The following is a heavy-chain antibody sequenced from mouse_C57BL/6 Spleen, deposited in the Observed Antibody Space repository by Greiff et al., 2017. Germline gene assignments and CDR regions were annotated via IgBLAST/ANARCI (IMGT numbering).Heavy chain of an antibody. CDR3: ARRSDDYDFSYYYAMDY. J-gene: IGHJ4*01. CDR2: INPSNGGT. D-gene: IGHD2-4*01. CDR1: GYTFTSYW. Sequence: VQLQQPGTELVKPGASVKLSCKASGYTFTSYWMHWVKQRPGQGLEWIGNINPSNGGTNYNATFKGKATLTVAKSSSTAYMQLSSLTSEDSAVYYCARRSDDYDFSYYYAMDYWGQGTSVTVSS. V-gene: IGHV1-53*01.